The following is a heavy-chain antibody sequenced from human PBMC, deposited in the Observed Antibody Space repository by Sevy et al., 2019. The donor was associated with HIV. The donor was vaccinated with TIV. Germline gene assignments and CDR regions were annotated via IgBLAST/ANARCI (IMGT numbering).Heavy chain of an antibody. D-gene: IGHD6-13*01. CDR2: ISGSSSYS. V-gene: IGHV3-21*01. CDR1: GFTFNNYS. CDR3: ARASQQLVLLREYYFDY. Sequence: GGSLRLSCAASGFTFNNYSMNWVRQAPGKGLEWVSSISGSSSYSYYADSLKGRFTVSRDNAKNSLYLQMNSLRAEDTAVYYCARASQQLVLLREYYFDYWGQGTLVTVSS. J-gene: IGHJ4*02.